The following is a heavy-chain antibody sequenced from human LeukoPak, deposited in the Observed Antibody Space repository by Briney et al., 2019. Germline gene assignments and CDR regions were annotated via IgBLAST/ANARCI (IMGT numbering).Heavy chain of an antibody. J-gene: IGHJ6*02. V-gene: IGHV3-30*03. D-gene: IGHD6-13*01. Sequence: PGRSLRLSCAASGFTFSSYGMHWVRQAPGKGLEWVAVISYDGSNKYYADSVKGRFTISRDNSKNTLYLQMNSLRAEDTAVYYCAVIAAAGRGDYYGMDVWGQGTTVTVSS. CDR2: ISYDGSNK. CDR3: AVIAAAGRGDYYGMDV. CDR1: GFTFSSYG.